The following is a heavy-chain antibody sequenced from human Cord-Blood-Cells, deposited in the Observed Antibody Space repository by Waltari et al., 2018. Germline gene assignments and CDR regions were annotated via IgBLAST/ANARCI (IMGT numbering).Heavy chain of an antibody. V-gene: IGHV4-59*11. CDR2: IYYRGST. CDR1: GGSISSHY. J-gene: IGHJ3*02. D-gene: IGHD1-7*01. Sequence: QVQLQESGPGLVKPSETLSLTCTVSGGSISSHYWRWIRQPPGKGLEWIGYIYYRGSTHYNPSLKSRVTRSVDTSKNQFSLKLSSVTAADTAVYYCARRRYSITGTTGDAFDIWGQGTMVTVSS. CDR3: ARRRYSITGTTGDAFDI.